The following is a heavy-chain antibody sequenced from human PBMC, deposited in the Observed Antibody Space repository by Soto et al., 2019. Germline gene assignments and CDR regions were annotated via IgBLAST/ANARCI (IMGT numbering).Heavy chain of an antibody. CDR3: ARDPKTSGGQNWAFNYFDS. CDR1: GFSFSISP. D-gene: IGHD7-27*01. V-gene: IGHV3-30-3*01. CDR2: ISYDGTNK. J-gene: IGHJ4*02. Sequence: QVQLVESGGGVVHPGRSLRLSCAASGFSFSISPMHWVRQAPGKGPEWVALISYDGTNKFYADSVKGRFTISRYNSKRTLYLPVDSLRPEDAAVYYCARDPKTSGGQNWAFNYFDSWGQGTLVTVSS.